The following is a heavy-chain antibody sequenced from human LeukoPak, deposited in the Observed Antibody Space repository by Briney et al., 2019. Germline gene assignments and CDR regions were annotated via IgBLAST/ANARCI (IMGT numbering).Heavy chain of an antibody. CDR2: INAGNGNT. Sequence: GAPVKVSCKASGYTFTNYAIHWGRQAPGQRLEWMGWINAGNGNTKCSQKFQGRVTITRDTSASTAYMEVSSLRSEDTAVYYCARAPGGDYWGQGTLVTVSS. V-gene: IGHV1-3*01. J-gene: IGHJ4*02. CDR3: ARAPGGDY. CDR1: GYTFTNYA. D-gene: IGHD3-16*01.